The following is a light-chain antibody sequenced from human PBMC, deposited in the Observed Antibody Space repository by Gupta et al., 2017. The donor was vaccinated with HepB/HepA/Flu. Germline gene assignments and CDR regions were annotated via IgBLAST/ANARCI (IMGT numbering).Light chain of an antibody. Sequence: GDRVTITCRASQNIGTWLAWYQQKPGKAPKLLIYEASSSQSGVPSRFSGSGSGTEFTLTIDSLQPDDFATYYCQQYNDYWRLTFGGGTKVDIK. V-gene: IGKV1-5*03. CDR3: QQYNDYWRLT. J-gene: IGKJ4*01. CDR2: EAS. CDR1: QNIGTW.